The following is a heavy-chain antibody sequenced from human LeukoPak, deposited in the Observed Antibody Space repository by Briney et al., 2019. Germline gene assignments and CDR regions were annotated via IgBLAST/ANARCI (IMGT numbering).Heavy chain of an antibody. CDR3: ARGRVNSGWYVDY. D-gene: IGHD6-19*01. Sequence: ASVKVSCKASGYTFINNDINWVRQARGQGLEWMGWMNSKSGNTGYAQKFQGRVTMTRNTSISTAYMELTSLRSEDTAVYYCARGRVNSGWYVDYWGQGTLVAVSS. CDR2: MNSKSGNT. CDR1: GYTFINND. J-gene: IGHJ4*02. V-gene: IGHV1-8*01.